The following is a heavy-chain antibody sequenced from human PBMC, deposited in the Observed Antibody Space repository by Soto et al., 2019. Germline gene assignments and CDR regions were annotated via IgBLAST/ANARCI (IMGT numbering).Heavy chain of an antibody. CDR3: AKDLGGQLYRPFGPADP. V-gene: IGHV3-64*04. CDR1: GFTLSGFA. D-gene: IGHD3-10*01. J-gene: IGHJ5*02. Sequence: PGLPLRVSCAASGFTLSGFARDWVRQAPGKGLEYVSGISSNGVGTYYADSVKGRFTISRDNSKNTLYLQMNSLRAEDTAVYYCAKDLGGQLYRPFGPADPWGQGTLVTVSS. CDR2: ISSNGVGT.